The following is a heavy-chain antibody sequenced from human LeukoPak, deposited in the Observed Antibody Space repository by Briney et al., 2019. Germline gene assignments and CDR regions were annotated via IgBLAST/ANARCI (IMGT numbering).Heavy chain of an antibody. V-gene: IGHV3-48*03. Sequence: PGGSLRLSCAASGFTFSSYEMNWVRQAPGKGLEWVSYISSSGSTIYYAGSVKGRFSISRDNAKNSLYLQMNSLRAEDTAVYYCARGGDFWSGYSAHYFDYWGQGTLVTVSS. CDR1: GFTFSSYE. CDR2: ISSSGSTI. J-gene: IGHJ4*02. D-gene: IGHD3-3*01. CDR3: ARGGDFWSGYSAHYFDY.